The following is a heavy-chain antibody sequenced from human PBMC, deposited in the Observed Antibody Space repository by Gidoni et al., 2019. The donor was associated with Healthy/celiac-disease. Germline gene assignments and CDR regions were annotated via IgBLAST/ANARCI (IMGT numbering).Heavy chain of an antibody. CDR2: IRSKAYGGTT. J-gene: IGHJ6*02. CDR1: GFTFGDYA. CDR3: TREEWGDCSGGSCYLGGLGYGMDV. D-gene: IGHD2-15*01. Sequence: EVQLVESGGGLVQPGRSLRLSCTASGFTFGDYAMSWFRPAPGKGLGWVGFIRSKAYGGTTEYAASVKGRFTISRDDSKSIAYLQMNSLKTEDTAVYYCTREEWGDCSGGSCYLGGLGYGMDVWGQGTTVTVSS. V-gene: IGHV3-49*03.